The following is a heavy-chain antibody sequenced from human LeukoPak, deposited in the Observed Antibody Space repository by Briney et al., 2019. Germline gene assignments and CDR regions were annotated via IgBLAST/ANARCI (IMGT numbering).Heavy chain of an antibody. Sequence: PGGSLRLSCAASGFTFSSYGMHWVRQAPGKGLEWVAVITYDGTNKHYADSVKGRFTISRDNSKNTLYVQMKSLRAEDTAIYYCARDPNGDYIGAFDFRGHGTRVTVSS. D-gene: IGHD4-17*01. CDR1: GFTFSSYG. CDR2: ITYDGTNK. CDR3: ARDPNGDYIGAFDF. V-gene: IGHV3-30*03. J-gene: IGHJ3*01.